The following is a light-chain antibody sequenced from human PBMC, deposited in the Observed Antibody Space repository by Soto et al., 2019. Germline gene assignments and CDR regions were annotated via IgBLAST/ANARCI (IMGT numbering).Light chain of an antibody. CDR1: SSDIGAGYD. Sequence: QSVLTQPPSMSGAPGQRVTISCTGSSSDIGAGYDVHWYKQFPGTAPKLLIYSNINRPSGVPDRFSGSKSGTSASLAITGLQAEDEADYYCKSYDSSLGGSKGVFGGGTKLTVL. V-gene: IGLV1-40*01. CDR2: SNI. CDR3: KSYDSSLGGSKGV. J-gene: IGLJ3*02.